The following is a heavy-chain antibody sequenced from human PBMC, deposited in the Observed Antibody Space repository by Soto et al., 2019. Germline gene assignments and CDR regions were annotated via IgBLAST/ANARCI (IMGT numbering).Heavy chain of an antibody. Sequence: GSLRLSCAASGFTFDDYAMHWVRQAPGKGLVWVSRINSDGSSTSYADSVKGRFTISRDNAKNTLYLQMNSLRAEDTAVYYCARKGPPYCSGGSCNVYWGQGTLVTVSS. V-gene: IGHV3-74*01. CDR1: GFTFDDYA. CDR2: INSDGSST. J-gene: IGHJ4*02. D-gene: IGHD2-15*01. CDR3: ARKGPPYCSGGSCNVY.